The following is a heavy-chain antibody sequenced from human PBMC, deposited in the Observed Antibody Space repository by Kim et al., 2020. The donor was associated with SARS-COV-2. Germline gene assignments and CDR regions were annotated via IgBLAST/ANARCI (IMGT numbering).Heavy chain of an antibody. D-gene: IGHD3-10*01. J-gene: IGHJ5*02. V-gene: IGHV4-34*01. CDR3: ARGPDLTVLWFGEARANWFDP. CDR2: INNSGST. Sequence: SETLSLTCAVSGGSFSDYYWSWIRQPPGKGLEWIGEINNSGSTTYNPSLKSRVTISVATSKNQFSLKLSSVTAADTAVYYCARGPDLTVLWFGEARANWFDPWGQGTLVTVSS. CDR1: GGSFSDYY.